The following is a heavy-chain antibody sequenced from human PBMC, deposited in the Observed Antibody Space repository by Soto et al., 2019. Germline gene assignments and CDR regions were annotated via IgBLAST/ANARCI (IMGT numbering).Heavy chain of an antibody. CDR2: ITGYNGNT. V-gene: IGHV1-18*01. CDR1: GYNFTSFG. Sequence: QVRLVQSGAEVKKPGASVKVSCKASGYNFTSFGISWVRQAPGQGLEWMGWITGYNGNTNYAQKFQGRVTMTTDTSTSTGYMELRSLRSDDTAMYYCARYWGSSSWYFDYWGQGTLVTVSS. CDR3: ARYWGSSSWYFDY. D-gene: IGHD6-13*01. J-gene: IGHJ4*02.